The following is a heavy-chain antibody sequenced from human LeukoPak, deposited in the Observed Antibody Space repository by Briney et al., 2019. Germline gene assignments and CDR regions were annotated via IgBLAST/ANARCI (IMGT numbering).Heavy chain of an antibody. D-gene: IGHD3-3*01. V-gene: IGHV3-30*02. CDR1: GFTFSSYG. CDR3: AKVSSDSPTPFWDY. Sequence: PGGSLRLSCAASGFTFSSYGMYWVRQAPGKGLEWVAFTRYDGSNKYYADSVKGRFTISRDNSKNTLYLQMNSLRAEDTAVYYCAKVSSDSPTPFWDYWGQGTLVTVSS. J-gene: IGHJ4*02. CDR2: TRYDGSNK.